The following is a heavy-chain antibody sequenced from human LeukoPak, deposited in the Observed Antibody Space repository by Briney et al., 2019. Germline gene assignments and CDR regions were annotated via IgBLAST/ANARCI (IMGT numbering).Heavy chain of an antibody. J-gene: IGHJ6*03. CDR2: TYHSGST. D-gene: IGHD4-17*01. V-gene: IGHV4-34*01. Sequence: SETLSLTCAVYGGSFSGYYWSWIRQPPGKGLEWIGSTYHSGSTYYNPSLKSRVTISVDTSKNQFSLKLSSVTAADTAVYYCARDQYGVYYYYMDVWGKGTTVTVSS. CDR1: GGSFSGYY. CDR3: ARDQYGVYYYYMDV.